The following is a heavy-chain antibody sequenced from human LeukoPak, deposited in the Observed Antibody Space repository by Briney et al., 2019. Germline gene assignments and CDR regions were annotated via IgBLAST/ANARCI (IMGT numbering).Heavy chain of an antibody. V-gene: IGHV1-69*13. Sequence: ASVKVSCKASGGTFSSYAISWVRQAPGQGLEWTGGIIPIFGTANYAQKFQGRVTITADESTSTAYMELSSLRSEDTAVYYCATLRGCSSTSCHYYYGMDVWGKGTTVTVSS. CDR1: GGTFSSYA. D-gene: IGHD2-2*01. CDR3: ATLRGCSSTSCHYYYGMDV. J-gene: IGHJ6*04. CDR2: IIPIFGTA.